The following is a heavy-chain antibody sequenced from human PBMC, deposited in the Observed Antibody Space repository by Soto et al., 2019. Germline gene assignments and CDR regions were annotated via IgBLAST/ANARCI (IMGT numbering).Heavy chain of an antibody. CDR1: GFTFSDYY. Sequence: PGGSLRLSCAASGFTFSDYYMSWIRQAPGKGLEWVSYISSSSSYTNYADSVKGRFTISRDNAKNSLYLQMNSLRAEDTAVYYCARDRLMITFGSPPLADYWGQGTLVTVSS. D-gene: IGHD3-16*01. CDR3: ARDRLMITFGSPPLADY. CDR2: ISSSSSYT. V-gene: IGHV3-11*05. J-gene: IGHJ4*02.